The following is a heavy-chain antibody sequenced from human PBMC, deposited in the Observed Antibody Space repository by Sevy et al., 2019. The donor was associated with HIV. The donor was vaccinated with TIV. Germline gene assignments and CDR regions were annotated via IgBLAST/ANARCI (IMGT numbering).Heavy chain of an antibody. CDR2: IKQDGSEK. CDR3: ARDEISYYYDSSGMGFDY. J-gene: IGHJ4*02. D-gene: IGHD3-22*01. Sequence: GGSLRLSCAASGFTFSSYWMGWVRQAPGKGLEWVANIKQDGSEKYYVDSVKGRFTISRDNAKNSLYLQMNSLRAEDTAVYYCARDEISYYYDSSGMGFDYWGQGTLVTVSS. V-gene: IGHV3-7*03. CDR1: GFTFSSYW.